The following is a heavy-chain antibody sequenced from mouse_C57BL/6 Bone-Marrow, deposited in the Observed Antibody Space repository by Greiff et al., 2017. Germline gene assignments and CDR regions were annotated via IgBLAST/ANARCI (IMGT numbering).Heavy chain of an antibody. Sequence: EVQRVESGGDLVKPGGSLKLSGAASGFTFSSYGMSWVRQTPDKRLEWVATISSGGSYTYYPDSVKGRFTISRDNAKNTLYLQMSSLKSEDTAMYYGARQGSKNYGSSDWYFDVWGTGTTVTVSS. CDR1: GFTFSSYG. CDR3: ARQGSKNYGSSDWYFDV. J-gene: IGHJ1*03. D-gene: IGHD1-1*01. V-gene: IGHV5-6*01. CDR2: ISSGGSYT.